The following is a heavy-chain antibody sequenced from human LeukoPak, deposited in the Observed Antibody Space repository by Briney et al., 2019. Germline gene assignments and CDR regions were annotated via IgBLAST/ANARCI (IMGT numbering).Heavy chain of an antibody. D-gene: IGHD2-21*02. Sequence: SETLSLTCTVSGGSISSGGYYWSWIRQHPGKGLEWIGYIYYSGSTYYNPSLKSRVTISVDTSKNQFSLKLSSVTAADTAVYYCARDGVAYCGGDCYPHWYFDLWGRGTLVTVSS. CDR2: IYYSGST. CDR3: ARDGVAYCGGDCYPHWYFDL. V-gene: IGHV4-31*03. CDR1: GGSISSGGYY. J-gene: IGHJ2*01.